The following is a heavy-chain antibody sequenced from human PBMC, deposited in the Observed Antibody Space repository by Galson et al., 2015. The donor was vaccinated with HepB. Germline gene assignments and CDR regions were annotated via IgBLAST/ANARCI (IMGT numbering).Heavy chain of an antibody. CDR3: ARGSYYKALDAFDI. CDR2: ISRSGGNT. J-gene: IGHJ3*02. CDR1: GFTFSNYA. V-gene: IGHV3-23*01. Sequence: SLRLSCAASGFTFSNYAMSWVRQAPGKGLEWVSTISRSGGNTYYADSVKGRFTISRDNSKNTLYLQMNSLRSEDTAVYYCARGSYYKALDAFDIWGQGTMVTVSS. D-gene: IGHD3-10*01.